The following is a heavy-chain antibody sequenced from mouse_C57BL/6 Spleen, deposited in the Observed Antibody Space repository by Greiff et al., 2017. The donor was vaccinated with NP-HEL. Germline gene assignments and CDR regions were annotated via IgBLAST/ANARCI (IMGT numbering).Heavy chain of an antibody. D-gene: IGHD1-1*02. CDR3: ARGGGSVDY. J-gene: IGHJ2*01. Sequence: QVQLQQPGAELVMPGASVKLSCKASGYTFTSYWMHWVKQRPGQGLEWIGEIDPSDSYTNYNQKFKGKSTLTVDKSSSTAYMQLSSLTSEDSAVYYCARGGGSVDYWGQGTTLTVSS. CDR1: GYTFTSYW. V-gene: IGHV1-69*01. CDR2: IDPSDSYT.